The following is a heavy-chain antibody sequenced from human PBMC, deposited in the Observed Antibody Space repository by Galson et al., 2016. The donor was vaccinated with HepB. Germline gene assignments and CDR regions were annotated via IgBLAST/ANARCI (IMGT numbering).Heavy chain of an antibody. CDR3: ARSSSRRFDFDY. J-gene: IGHJ4*02. CDR2: ITYDTTNT. Sequence: CVRHAPGKGLEWVAVITYDTTNTYYIDSVKGRFSISRDNSKKTIYLQINSLRGDDTAVYFCARSSSRRFDFDYWGQGTLVGVSS. D-gene: IGHD6-13*01. V-gene: IGHV3-30-3*01.